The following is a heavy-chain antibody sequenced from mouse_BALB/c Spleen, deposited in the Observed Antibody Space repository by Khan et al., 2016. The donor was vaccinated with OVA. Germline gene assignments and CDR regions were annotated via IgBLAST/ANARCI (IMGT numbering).Heavy chain of an antibody. D-gene: IGHD4-1*01. J-gene: IGHJ3*01. CDR3: ARDYWDVFAY. CDR2: IDPANGYT. V-gene: IGHV14-3*02. CDR1: GFNIKDTY. Sequence: EVKLMESGAELVKPGASVKLSCTASGFNIKDTYMHWVKQRPEQGLEWIGRIDPANGYTKYDPKFQGKATITADTSSNTAYLQLSSLTSEDTAGYYCARDYWDVFAYWGQGTLVTVSA.